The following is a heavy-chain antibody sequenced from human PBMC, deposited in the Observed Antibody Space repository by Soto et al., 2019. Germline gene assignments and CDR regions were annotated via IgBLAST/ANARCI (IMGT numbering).Heavy chain of an antibody. V-gene: IGHV1-69*12. CDR1: GGTFSNYA. J-gene: IGHJ6*02. CDR3: ARHLPAAGYYYGMDV. CDR2: IIPIFGTA. Sequence: QVQLVQSGAEVKKPGSSVKVSCKASGGTFSNYAISWVRQAPGQGLEWMGGIIPIFGTANYAQKFQGRVTITADESTSTADMELSSLRSEDTAVYYCARHLPAAGYYYGMDVWGQGTKVTVSS. D-gene: IGHD2-2*01.